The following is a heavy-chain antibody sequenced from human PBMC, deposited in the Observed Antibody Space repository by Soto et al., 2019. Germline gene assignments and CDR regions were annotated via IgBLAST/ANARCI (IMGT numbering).Heavy chain of an antibody. Sequence: GGSLRLSCAASRFTFSDYGIHWVRQAPCKGLEWVAGISHGATRKSYSDSVKGRFIISRDNSKKMLYLQLNSLRREDTAVYYCAKDWVGGSNRYQLDYWGRGTLVTVCS. V-gene: IGHV3-30*18. CDR2: ISHGATRK. J-gene: IGHJ4*02. CDR3: AKDWVGGSNRYQLDY. D-gene: IGHD3-10*01. CDR1: RFTFSDYG.